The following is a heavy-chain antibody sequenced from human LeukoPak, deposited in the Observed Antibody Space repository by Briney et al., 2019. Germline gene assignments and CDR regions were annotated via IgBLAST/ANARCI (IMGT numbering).Heavy chain of an antibody. CDR1: GFTFSSYW. J-gene: IGHJ3*02. Sequence: GGSLRLSCAASGFTFSSYWMSWVRQAPGKGLEWVANIKQDGSEKYYVDSVKGRSTISRDNAKNSLYLQMNSLRAEDTAVYYCARLYYYDSSGYDAFDIWGQGTMVTVSS. V-gene: IGHV3-7*01. CDR2: IKQDGSEK. D-gene: IGHD3-22*01. CDR3: ARLYYYDSSGYDAFDI.